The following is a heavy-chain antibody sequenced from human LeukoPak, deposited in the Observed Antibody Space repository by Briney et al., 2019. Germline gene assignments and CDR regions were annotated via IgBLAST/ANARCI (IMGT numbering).Heavy chain of an antibody. CDR2: ISYDGSDK. Sequence: GRSLRLSCAASGFAFSSYDMHWVRQAPGKGLEWVAVISYDGSDKYYVDSVKGRFTISRDNSKNTLYLQMNSLRAEDTAVYYCAKALLRGYSYGGEPDYWGQGTLVTVSS. V-gene: IGHV3-30*18. J-gene: IGHJ4*02. CDR3: AKALLRGYSYGGEPDY. CDR1: GFAFSSYD. D-gene: IGHD5-18*01.